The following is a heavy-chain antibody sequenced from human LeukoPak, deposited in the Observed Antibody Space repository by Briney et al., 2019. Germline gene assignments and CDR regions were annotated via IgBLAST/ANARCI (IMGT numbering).Heavy chain of an antibody. D-gene: IGHD6-6*01. J-gene: IGHJ5*02. CDR1: GGSFSGYY. CDR2: INHSGST. V-gene: IGHV4-34*01. Sequence: SEALSLTCAVYGGSFSGYYWSWIRQPPGKGLEWIGEINHSGSTNYNPSLKSRVTISVDTSKNQFTLKLSSVTAADTAVYYCARSFEYSIYNWFDPWGQGTLVTVSS. CDR3: ARSFEYSIYNWFDP.